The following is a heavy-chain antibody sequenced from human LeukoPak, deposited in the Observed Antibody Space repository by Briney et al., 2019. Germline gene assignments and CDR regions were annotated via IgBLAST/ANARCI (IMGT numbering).Heavy chain of an antibody. CDR2: IYSGGST. V-gene: IGHV3-53*01. D-gene: IGHD3-3*01. J-gene: IGHJ6*03. Sequence: GGSLRLSCAASGFTVSSNYTSWVRQAPGKGLEWVSVIYSGGSTYYADSVKGRFTISRDNSKNTLYLQMNSLRAEDTAVYYCARGKVVTIFGVVISPPYYYYYMDVWGKGTTVTVSS. CDR1: GFTVSSNY. CDR3: ARGKVVTIFGVVISPPYYYYYMDV.